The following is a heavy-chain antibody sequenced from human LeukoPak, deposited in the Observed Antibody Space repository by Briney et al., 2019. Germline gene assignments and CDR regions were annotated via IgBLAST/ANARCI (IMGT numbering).Heavy chain of an antibody. CDR1: GYSFTGHY. CDR2: INPNSGDT. J-gene: IGHJ4*02. CDR3: AIRRDKGRGIDY. V-gene: IGHV1-2*04. D-gene: IGHD1-26*01. Sequence: RASVKVSCKASGYSFTGHYIHWVRQAPGQGPEWVGWINPNSGDTTYAQNFQGWVTMTRDTSIATAYMELSSLRSEDTAVYYCAIRRDKGRGIDYWGQGTLVTVSS.